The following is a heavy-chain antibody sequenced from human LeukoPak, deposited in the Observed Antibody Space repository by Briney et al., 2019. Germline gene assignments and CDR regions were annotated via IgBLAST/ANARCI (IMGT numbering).Heavy chain of an antibody. D-gene: IGHD2-21*01. CDR2: ISSGGRTI. Sequence: GGSLRLSCAASGFTLSSVEMNWVRQAPGKGRGWVSYISSGGRTICSADSVKGRFTISRDNAKNSLYLQMNSLRAEDTAVYYCTIRIYSGAFDIWGQGTMVTVSS. CDR3: TIRIYSGAFDI. V-gene: IGHV3-48*03. J-gene: IGHJ3*02. CDR1: GFTLSSVE.